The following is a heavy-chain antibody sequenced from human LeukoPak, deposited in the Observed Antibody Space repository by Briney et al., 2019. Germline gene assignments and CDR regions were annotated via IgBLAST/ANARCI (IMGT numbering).Heavy chain of an antibody. CDR3: ARAEEGGALDY. CDR2: IYYSGST. D-gene: IGHD3-16*01. Sequence: SETLSLTCTVSGGPISSGDYYWSWVRQPPGKGLEWIGYIYYSGSTYYNPSLKSRVTISVDTSKNQFSLKLSSVTAADTAVYYCARAEEGGALDYWGQGTLVTVSS. CDR1: GGPISSGDYY. V-gene: IGHV4-30-4*01. J-gene: IGHJ4*02.